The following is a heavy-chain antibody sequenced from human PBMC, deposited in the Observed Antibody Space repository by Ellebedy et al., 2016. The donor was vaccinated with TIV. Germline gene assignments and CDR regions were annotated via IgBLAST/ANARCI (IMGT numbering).Heavy chain of an antibody. CDR3: ARGENWDLDY. D-gene: IGHD7-27*01. CDR1: GFTFSTYW. J-gene: IGHJ4*02. V-gene: IGHV3-7*01. Sequence: GESLKISCAASGFTFSTYWMGWVRQAAGKGLEWVANTKQDGSEKYYVDYVMGRFTISRDNAKNSLYLQMNRLRGEDTAVYYCARGENWDLDYWGQGILVTVSS. CDR2: TKQDGSEK.